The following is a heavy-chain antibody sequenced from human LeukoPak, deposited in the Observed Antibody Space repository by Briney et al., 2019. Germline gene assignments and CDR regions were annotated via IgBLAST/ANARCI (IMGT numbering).Heavy chain of an antibody. CDR2: ISSSSSYI. CDR3: ARDYRLGYCSSTSCPIYYYYMDV. V-gene: IGHV3-21*01. D-gene: IGHD2-2*01. Sequence: GGSLRLSCAASGFTFSSYSMNWVRQAPGKGLEWVSSISSSSSYIYYADSVKGRFTISRDNAKNSLYLQMNSLRAEDTAVYYCARDYRLGYCSSTSCPIYYYYMDVWGKGTTVTVSS. CDR1: GFTFSSYS. J-gene: IGHJ6*03.